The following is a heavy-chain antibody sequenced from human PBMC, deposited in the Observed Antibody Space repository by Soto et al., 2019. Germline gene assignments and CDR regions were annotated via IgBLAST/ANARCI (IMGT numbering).Heavy chain of an antibody. Sequence: PSETLSLTCSVSDEYINSDKYYWCWIRQPPGKGLEWIGSVYYRGNAYYNPSLQTRVTISLDKSKSQFSLKLNSVTAADSAVYFCARLEGLATISYYFDFWGPGALVTVSS. V-gene: IGHV4-39*01. D-gene: IGHD3-9*01. CDR3: ARLEGLATISYYFDF. CDR1: DEYINSDKYY. CDR2: VYYRGNA. J-gene: IGHJ4*02.